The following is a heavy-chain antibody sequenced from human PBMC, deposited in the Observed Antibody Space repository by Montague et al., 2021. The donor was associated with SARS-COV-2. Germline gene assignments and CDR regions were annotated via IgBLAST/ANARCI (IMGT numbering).Heavy chain of an antibody. CDR2: YYYSGTT. J-gene: IGHJ3*02. CDR1: GGSITRTYY. V-gene: IGHV4-39*01. CDR3: ARHLARGVPPAFEI. Sequence: SETLSLTCNVSGGSITRTYYWGWFRQPPGKGLEWGGNYYYSGTTFINPSLVSRVTISVDASKNQFSLNLTSVTAADTAVYYCARHLARGVPPAFEIWGHGALVIVSS. D-gene: IGHD3-10*01.